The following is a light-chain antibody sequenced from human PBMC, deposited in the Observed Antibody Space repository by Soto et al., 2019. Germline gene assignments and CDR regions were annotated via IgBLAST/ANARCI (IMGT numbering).Light chain of an antibody. V-gene: IGKV3-15*01. J-gene: IGKJ1*01. CDR3: QQYNDWLWT. Sequence: EIVLTQSPGTLSLSPGERATLSCRSSQSLSSRNLAWYQQKPGQAPRPLIYGVSSRATGIPARFSGRGSGTEFTLTVTSLQSEDFAVYYCQQYNDWLWTFGQGTKVDIK. CDR2: GVS. CDR1: QSLSSRN.